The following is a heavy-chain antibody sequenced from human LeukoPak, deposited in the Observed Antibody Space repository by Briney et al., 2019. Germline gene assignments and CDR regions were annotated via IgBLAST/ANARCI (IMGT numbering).Heavy chain of an antibody. CDR1: GYTFTSYG. D-gene: IGHD2-21*02. CDR3: ARDFPACGGGCPSDY. CDR2: ISAYNGNT. Sequence: ASVKVSCKASGYTFTSYGISWVRQAPGQGLEWMGWISAYNGNTNYAQKLQGRVTMTTDTSTSTAYMELRSLRSDDTAVYYCARDFPACGGGCPSDYWGQGTLVTVSS. V-gene: IGHV1-18*01. J-gene: IGHJ4*02.